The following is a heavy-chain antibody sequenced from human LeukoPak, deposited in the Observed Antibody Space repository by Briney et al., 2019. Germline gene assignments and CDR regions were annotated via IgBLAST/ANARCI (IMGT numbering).Heavy chain of an antibody. V-gene: IGHV3-73*01. CDR3: TNIVPFEATAAAGVS. J-gene: IGHJ5*02. D-gene: IGHD6-13*01. CDR1: GFTFSSYW. CDR2: IRSKANSYAT. Sequence: PGGSPRLSCAASGFTFSSYWMSWVRQASGKGLEWVGRIRSKANSYATAYAASVKGRFTISRDDSKNTAYLQMNSLKTEDTAVYYCTNIVPFEATAAAGVSWGQGTLVTVSS.